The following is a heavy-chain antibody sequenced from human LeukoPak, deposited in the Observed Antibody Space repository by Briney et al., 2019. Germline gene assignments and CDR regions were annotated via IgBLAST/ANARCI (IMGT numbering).Heavy chain of an antibody. D-gene: IGHD1-26*01. CDR3: ASNDLSGNFYLDY. J-gene: IGHJ4*02. CDR1: GGTFSDSV. V-gene: IGHV1-69*04. Sequence: SVKVSCKASGGTFSDSVISWVRQAPGQGLEWMGRIIPILAVPNYAQKFQARLTITADKSTSTAYMELSSLRSEDTAVYYCASNDLSGNFYLDYWGQGTLVTVSS. CDR2: IIPILAVP.